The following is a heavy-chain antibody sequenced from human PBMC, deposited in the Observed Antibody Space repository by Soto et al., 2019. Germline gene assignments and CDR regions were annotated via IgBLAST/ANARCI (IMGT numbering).Heavy chain of an antibody. CDR2: INHSGST. CDR1: GGSFSGYY. J-gene: IGHJ4*02. D-gene: IGHD3-10*01. V-gene: IGHV4-34*01. CDR3: ARGGGSSSGDYGY. Sequence: SETLSLTCAVYGGSFSGYYWSWIRQPPGKGLEWIGEINHSGSTNYNPSLKSRVTISVDTSKNQFSLKLSSVTAADTAVYYCARGGGSSSGDYGYWGQGTLVTVSS.